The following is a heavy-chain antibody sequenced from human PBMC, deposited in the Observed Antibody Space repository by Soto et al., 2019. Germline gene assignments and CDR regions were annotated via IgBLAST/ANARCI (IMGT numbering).Heavy chain of an antibody. CDR3: ARQGYSSGWYHWFDP. J-gene: IGHJ5*02. D-gene: IGHD6-19*01. CDR1: GYSFTNYW. V-gene: IGHV5-51*01. Sequence: EVQLVQSGAEVKKPGESLKISCKGSGYSFTNYWIGWVRQMPGKGLEWMGSIYPGDSDTRYSPSFQGQVTISADKSISTAYLQWSSLKASDTAMYYCARQGYSSGWYHWFDPWGQGTLVTVSS. CDR2: IYPGDSDT.